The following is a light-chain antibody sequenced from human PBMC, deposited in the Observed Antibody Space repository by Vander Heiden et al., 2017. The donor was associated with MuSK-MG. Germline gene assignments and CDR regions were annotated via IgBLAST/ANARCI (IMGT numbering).Light chain of an antibody. J-gene: IGKJ3*01. CDR3: QHYGSPPFT. CDR1: QSISSSY. CDR2: GAS. V-gene: IGKV3-20*01. Sequence: EIVLTQSPGTLSLSPGERATLSCRASQSISSSYLAWFQQKPGQTPRLLISGASSRATGIPDRFSASGSGTDFTLTISRLEPEDFAVYYCQHYGSPPFTFGHGTKVDIK.